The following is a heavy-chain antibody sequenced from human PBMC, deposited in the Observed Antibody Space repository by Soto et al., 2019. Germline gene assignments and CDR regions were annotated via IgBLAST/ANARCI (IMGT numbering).Heavy chain of an antibody. Sequence: GGSLRLSCAASEFTFDKYYMTWVRQAPGKGPEWVANIKPDGSEQYYVDSVKGRFTISRDNANNSLYLQMNSLRAEDTAVYFCARGNWNYYYGFDVWGQGXTVTVSS. J-gene: IGHJ6*02. V-gene: IGHV3-7*01. CDR3: ARGNWNYYYGFDV. CDR2: IKPDGSEQ. CDR1: EFTFDKYY. D-gene: IGHD1-20*01.